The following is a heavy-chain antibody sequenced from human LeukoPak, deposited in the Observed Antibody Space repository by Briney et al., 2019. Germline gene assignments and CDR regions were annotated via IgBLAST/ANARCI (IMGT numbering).Heavy chain of an antibody. J-gene: IGHJ4*02. D-gene: IGHD6-13*01. Sequence: GASVKVSCKXSGYTFTSYGISWVRQAPGQGLEWMGWISAYNGNTNYAQKLQGRVTMTTDTSTSTAYMELRSLGSDDTAVYYCARGSDSSSWYFLDYWGQGTLVTVSS. V-gene: IGHV1-18*01. CDR2: ISAYNGNT. CDR1: GYTFTSYG. CDR3: ARGSDSSSWYFLDY.